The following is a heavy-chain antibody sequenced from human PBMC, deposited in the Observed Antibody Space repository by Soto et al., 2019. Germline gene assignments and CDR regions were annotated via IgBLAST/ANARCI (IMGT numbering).Heavy chain of an antibody. CDR3: ARAVVPAATQNYYYYMDV. Sequence: EASVKVSCKASGYTFTSYGISWVRQAPGQGLEWMGWISAYNGNTNYAQKLQGRVTMTTDTSTSTAYMELRSLRSDDTAVYYCARAVVPAATQNYYYYMDVWGKGTTVTVSS. CDR1: GYTFTSYG. D-gene: IGHD2-2*01. V-gene: IGHV1-18*01. J-gene: IGHJ6*03. CDR2: ISAYNGNT.